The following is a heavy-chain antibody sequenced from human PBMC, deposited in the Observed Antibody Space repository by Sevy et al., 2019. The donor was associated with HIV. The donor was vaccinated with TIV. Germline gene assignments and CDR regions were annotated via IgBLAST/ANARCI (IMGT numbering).Heavy chain of an antibody. CDR3: AKRRVQSGLSGGGANYGWDV. Sequence: GESLKISCAASGFSFSNYAMSWVRQAPGKGLEWVSTLIGGGSRTYYADSVTGRFTISRDNSRNNLYLLMNSLRAEDTAVYYCAKRRVQSGLSGGGANYGWDVCGQGTTVTVSS. CDR2: LIGGGSRT. J-gene: IGHJ6*02. V-gene: IGHV3-23*01. D-gene: IGHD2-8*02. CDR1: GFSFSNYA.